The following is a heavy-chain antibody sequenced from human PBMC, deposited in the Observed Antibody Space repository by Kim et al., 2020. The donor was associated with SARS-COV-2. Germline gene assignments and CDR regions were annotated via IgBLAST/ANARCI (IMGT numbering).Heavy chain of an antibody. CDR3: ARVDSSGWYGGYYYYGMDV. J-gene: IGHJ6*02. V-gene: IGHV4-4*02. Sequence: SETLSLTCAVSGGSFSSSNWWSWVRQPPGKGLEWIGEIYHSGSTNYNPSLKSRVTISVDKSKNQFSLKLSSVTAADTAVYYCARVDSSGWYGGYYYYGMDVWGQGTTVTVSS. CDR1: GGSFSSSNW. CDR2: IYHSGST. D-gene: IGHD6-19*01.